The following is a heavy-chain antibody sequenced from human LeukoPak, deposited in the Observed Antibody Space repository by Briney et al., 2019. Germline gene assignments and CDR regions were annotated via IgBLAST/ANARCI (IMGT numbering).Heavy chain of an antibody. CDR1: GGSISSGGYP. V-gene: IGHV4-30-2*01. Sequence: SQTLSLTCAVSGGSISSGGYPWSWIRQPPGKGLEWIGYIYHSGSTYYNPSLKSRVTISVDRSKNQFSLKLSSVTAADTAVYYCARVLRDSGFDYWGQGTLVTVSS. CDR2: IYHSGST. J-gene: IGHJ4*02. CDR3: ARVLRDSGFDY. D-gene: IGHD1-26*01.